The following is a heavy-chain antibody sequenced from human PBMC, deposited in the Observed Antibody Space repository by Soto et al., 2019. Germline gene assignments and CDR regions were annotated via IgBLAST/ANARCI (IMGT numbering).Heavy chain of an antibody. CDR3: AKDKGRNYCTNGVCYPKDY. CDR2: ISGSGGST. Sequence: GGSLRLSCAASGFTFSSYAMSWVRQAPGKGLEWVSAISGSGGSTYYADSVKGRFTISRDNSKNTLYLQMNSLRAEDTAVYYCAKDKGRNYCTNGVCYPKDYWGQGTLVTVSS. D-gene: IGHD2-8*01. J-gene: IGHJ4*02. V-gene: IGHV3-23*01. CDR1: GFTFSSYA.